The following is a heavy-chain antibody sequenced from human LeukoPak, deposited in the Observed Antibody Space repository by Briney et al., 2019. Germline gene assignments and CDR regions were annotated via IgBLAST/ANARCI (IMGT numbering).Heavy chain of an antibody. CDR2: VSTYNGNT. J-gene: IGHJ4*02. CDR3: ARAPPKQLLHLY. Sequence: ASVKVSCKASGYTFTSYGVTWVRQAPGQGLEWMGWVSTYNGNTNYAQKFQGRVAITTDESTNTAYMELTSLKSEDTAVYYCARAPPKQLLHLYWGQGTLVTVSS. CDR1: GYTFTSYG. D-gene: IGHD6-13*01. V-gene: IGHV1-18*01.